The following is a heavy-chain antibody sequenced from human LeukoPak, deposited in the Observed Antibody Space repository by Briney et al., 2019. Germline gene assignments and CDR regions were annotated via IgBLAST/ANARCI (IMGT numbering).Heavy chain of an antibody. CDR3: TTGVPTGREYFHF. V-gene: IGHV3-15*01. J-gene: IGHJ1*01. D-gene: IGHD1-1*01. CDR2: IKSNSDGATT. CDR1: GFTFSNAW. Sequence: PGGSLRLSCAASGFTFSNAWMSWVRQAPGKGLEWVGRIKSNSDGATTDYAAFVKGEFTISRDDSKNMLHLQMNSLKTEGTAVYYCTTGVPTGREYFHFWGQGTLVTVSS.